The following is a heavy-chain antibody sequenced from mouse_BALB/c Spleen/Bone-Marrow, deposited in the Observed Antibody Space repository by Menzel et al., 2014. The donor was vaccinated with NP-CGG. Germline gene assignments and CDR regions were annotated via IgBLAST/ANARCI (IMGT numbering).Heavy chain of an antibody. CDR3: AAGYYGNSGWFAY. D-gene: IGHD2-1*01. CDR1: GYTFTSYT. CDR2: INPSSGYT. Sequence: VQLQQSGAELARPGASVKMSCKASGYTFTSYTMHWVKQRPGQGLEWIGYINPSSGYTNYNQKFKGKATLTADKSSSTAYMQLSSLTSEDSAVYYCAAGYYGNSGWFAYWGQGTLVTVSA. V-gene: IGHV1-4*01. J-gene: IGHJ3*01.